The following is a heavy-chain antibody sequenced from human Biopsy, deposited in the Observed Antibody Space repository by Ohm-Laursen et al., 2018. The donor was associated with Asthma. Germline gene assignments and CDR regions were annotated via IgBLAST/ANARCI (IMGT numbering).Heavy chain of an antibody. D-gene: IGHD6-19*01. V-gene: IGHV4-59*01. CDR3: VRAVINEQWLAPFDY. J-gene: IGHJ4*02. CDR1: GGSISSFY. CDR2: VYWTGST. Sequence: GTLSLTCSVYGGSISSFYWSWIRQSPAKGQEWMGYVYWTGSTNYNPSLKSRITMSVDTSKNRMFLELTSVTAADTAIYYCVRAVINEQWLAPFDYWGQGKPVTVSS.